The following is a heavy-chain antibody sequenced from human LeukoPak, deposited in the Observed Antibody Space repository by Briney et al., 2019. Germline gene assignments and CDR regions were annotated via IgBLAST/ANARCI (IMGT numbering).Heavy chain of an antibody. J-gene: IGHJ5*02. Sequence: SETLSLTCTVSSGSISSSSYYWGWIRQPPGKGLEWIGNIYYSGSTYYNLSLKSRVTVSVDTSKNQFSLKLSSVTAADTAVYYCARWDGRITIFGVAKRGDWFDPWGQGTLVTVSS. CDR1: SGSISSSSYY. D-gene: IGHD3-3*01. CDR3: ARWDGRITIFGVAKRGDWFDP. V-gene: IGHV4-39*01. CDR2: IYYSGST.